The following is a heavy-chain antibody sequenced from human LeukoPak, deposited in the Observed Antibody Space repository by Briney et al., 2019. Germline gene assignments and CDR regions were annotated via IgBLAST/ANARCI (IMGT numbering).Heavy chain of an antibody. CDR2: IRYDGSDK. J-gene: IGHJ4*02. CDR3: ARDGGRGVIDY. Sequence: GGSLRLSCAASGFTFRSYGMHWVRQAPGKGLEWVTFIRYDGSDKYYTDSVKGRFTISKDNSKDTLYMQMNSLRAEDTAVYYCARDGGRGVIDYWGQGTLVTVSS. D-gene: IGHD3-10*01. V-gene: IGHV3-30*02. CDR1: GFTFRSYG.